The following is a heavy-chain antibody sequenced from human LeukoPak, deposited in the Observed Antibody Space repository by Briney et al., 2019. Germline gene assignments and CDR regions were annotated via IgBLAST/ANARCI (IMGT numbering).Heavy chain of an antibody. Sequence: SQTLSLTCTVSGGSISSGGYYWSWIRQPPGKGLEWIGYIYHSGSTYYNPSLKGRVTISVDTSKNQFSLKVNSVTAADTAVYYCARGYNSGWYAYWGQGTLVTVSS. CDR1: GGSISSGGYY. V-gene: IGHV4-30-2*01. CDR2: IYHSGST. D-gene: IGHD6-19*01. CDR3: ARGYNSGWYAY. J-gene: IGHJ4*02.